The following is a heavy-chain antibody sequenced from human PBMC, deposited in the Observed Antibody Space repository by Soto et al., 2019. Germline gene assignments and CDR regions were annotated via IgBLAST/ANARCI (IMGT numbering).Heavy chain of an antibody. Sequence: PSETLSLTCAVYGGSFSGYYWSWIRQPPGKGLEWIGEINHSGSTNHNPSLKSRVTISVDTSKNQFSLKLSSVTAADTAVYYCARDKVYDFWSGKTGYGMDVWGQGTTVTVSS. V-gene: IGHV4-34*01. D-gene: IGHD3-3*01. CDR2: INHSGST. J-gene: IGHJ6*02. CDR1: GGSFSGYY. CDR3: ARDKVYDFWSGKTGYGMDV.